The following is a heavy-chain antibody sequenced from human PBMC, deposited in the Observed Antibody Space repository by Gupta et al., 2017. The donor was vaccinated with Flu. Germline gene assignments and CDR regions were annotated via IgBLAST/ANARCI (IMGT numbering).Heavy chain of an antibody. Sequence: EVQLVESGGGLVKPGGSLRLSCAAYGFTFSSYSMNWVRQAPGKGLEWVSSISSSSSYIYYADSVKGRFTISRDNAKNSLYLQMNSLRAEDTAVYYCARDMAYGDYVWAFDIWGQGTMVTVSS. J-gene: IGHJ3*02. CDR3: ARDMAYGDYVWAFDI. D-gene: IGHD4-17*01. CDR1: GFTFSSYS. CDR2: ISSSSSYI. V-gene: IGHV3-21*01.